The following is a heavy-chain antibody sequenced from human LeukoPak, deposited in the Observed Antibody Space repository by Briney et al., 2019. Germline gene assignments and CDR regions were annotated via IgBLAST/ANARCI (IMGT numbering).Heavy chain of an antibody. J-gene: IGHJ5*02. CDR3: ARGLTGNRFDP. V-gene: IGHV4-4*07. CDR1: GGSISTYY. D-gene: IGHD1-20*01. Sequence: SETLSLTCTVSGGSISTYYWNWIRQPAGKGLEWIGHIYTSGSTNYNPSLKSRVTVSVDTSKNQFSLKLSSVTAADTAVYYCARGLTGNRFDPWGQGTLVTVSS. CDR2: IYTSGST.